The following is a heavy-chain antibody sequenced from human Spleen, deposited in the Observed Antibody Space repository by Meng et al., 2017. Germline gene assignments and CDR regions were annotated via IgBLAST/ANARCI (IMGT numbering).Heavy chain of an antibody. CDR2: INHSGST. J-gene: IGHJ4*02. D-gene: IGHD4-11*01. Sequence: QGHRRESGPGLVKPSQTLSLTCVVSGGSFSDYYWSWIRQPPGKGLEWIGEINHSGSTNYNPSLESRAAISVDTSQNNLSLKLSSVTAADSAVYYCARGPTTMAHDFDYWGQGTLVTVSS. CDR3: ARGPTTMAHDFDY. V-gene: IGHV4-34*01. CDR1: GGSFSDYY.